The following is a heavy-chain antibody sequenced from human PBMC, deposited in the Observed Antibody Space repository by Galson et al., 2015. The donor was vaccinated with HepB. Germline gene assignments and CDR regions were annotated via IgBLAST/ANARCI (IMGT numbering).Heavy chain of an antibody. CDR2: IIPLFGTS. D-gene: IGHD2-15*01. J-gene: IGHJ5*02. CDR1: GGPFKFYG. V-gene: IGHV1-69*13. Sequence: SVKVSCKASGGPFKFYGISWIRQAPGQGLEWMGAIIPLFGTSNYAQKFQGRVTITADEITSTDYMNMSRLSSEDTAVYYCARGGNCSSGSCYGNWFDPWGQGTLITVST. CDR3: ARGGNCSSGSCYGNWFDP.